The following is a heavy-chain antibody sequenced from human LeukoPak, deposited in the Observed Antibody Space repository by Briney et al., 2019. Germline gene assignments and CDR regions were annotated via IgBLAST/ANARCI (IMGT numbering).Heavy chain of an antibody. D-gene: IGHD2-2*01. CDR3: AAHCSSTSCYVVDY. V-gene: IGHV1-58*01. Sequence: SVKVSCKVSGFTFTSSAVQWVRQARGQRLEWIGWIVVGSGNTNYAQKFQERVTITTDMSTSTAYMELSSLRSEDPAVYYCAAHCSSTSCYVVDYWGQGTLVTVSS. CDR2: IVVGSGNT. CDR1: GFTFTSSA. J-gene: IGHJ4*02.